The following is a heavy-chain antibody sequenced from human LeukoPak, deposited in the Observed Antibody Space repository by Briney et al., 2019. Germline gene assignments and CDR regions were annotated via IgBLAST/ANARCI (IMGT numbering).Heavy chain of an antibody. V-gene: IGHV3-48*03. CDR3: AREVGDMTTVTTGFDY. D-gene: IGHD4-17*01. CDR2: ISSSGSTI. CDR1: GFTFSSYE. J-gene: IGHJ4*02. Sequence: GGSLRLSCAASGFTFSSYEINWVRQAPGKGLEWVSYISSSGSTIYYADSVKGRFTISRDNAKNSLYLQMNSLRAEDTAVYYCAREVGDMTTVTTGFDYWGQGTLVTVSS.